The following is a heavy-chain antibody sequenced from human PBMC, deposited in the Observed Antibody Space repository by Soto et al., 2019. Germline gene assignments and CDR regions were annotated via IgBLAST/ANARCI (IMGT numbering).Heavy chain of an antibody. CDR2: IYYDGST. CDR1: GGSLSSGCFS. Sequence: SETLSLTCVVSGGSLSSGCFSWSWLRQPPGRGLEWIGNIYYDGSTYYNPSLNSRVTISVDKSKNQFALKLSSVTAADTAVYYCARGYCSGSRCYYFDYWGQGTLVTVSS. V-gene: IGHV4-30-2*01. D-gene: IGHD2-15*01. J-gene: IGHJ4*02. CDR3: ARGYCSGSRCYYFDY.